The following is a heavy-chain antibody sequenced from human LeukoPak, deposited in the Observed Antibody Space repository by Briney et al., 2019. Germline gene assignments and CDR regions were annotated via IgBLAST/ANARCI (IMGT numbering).Heavy chain of an antibody. CDR3: ARGYDILTGDWFDP. CDR2: INPNSGGT. V-gene: IGHV1-2*02. Sequence: ASVKVSCKASGYTFTGYYMHWVRQAPGQGLEWMGWINPNSGGTNYAQKFQGRVTMTRDTSISTAYMELSRLRSDDTAVYYCARGYDILTGDWFDPWGQGTLATVSS. J-gene: IGHJ5*02. CDR1: GYTFTGYY. D-gene: IGHD3-9*01.